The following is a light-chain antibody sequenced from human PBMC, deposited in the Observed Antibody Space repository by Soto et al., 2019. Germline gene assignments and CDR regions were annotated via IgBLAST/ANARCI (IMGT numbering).Light chain of an antibody. CDR3: TAWDDSLNAGL. V-gene: IGLV1-44*01. Sequence: QSVLTQPPSASGTPGQRVTISCSGSTSNIEGNSVTWYQRLPGTAPKVLIYDDYQRPSGVPDRFSGSKSGTSASLAISDLQSEYEGDYYCTAWDDSLNAGLFGGGTKLTVL. CDR1: TSNIEGNS. J-gene: IGLJ3*02. CDR2: DDY.